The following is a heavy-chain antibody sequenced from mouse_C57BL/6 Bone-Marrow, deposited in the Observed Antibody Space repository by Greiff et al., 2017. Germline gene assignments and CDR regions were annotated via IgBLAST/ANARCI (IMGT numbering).Heavy chain of an antibody. V-gene: IGHV1-76*01. D-gene: IGHD1-3*01. CDR1: GYTFTDYY. CDR2: IYPGSGNT. CDR3: ARKRIVAE. J-gene: IGHJ3*02. Sequence: QVQLKESGAELVRPGASVKLSCKASGYTFTDYYINWVKQRPGQGLEWIARIYPGSGNTYYNEKFKGKATLTAEKSSSTAYMKLSSLTSEDAAVYFWARKRIVAEWGRGTLVTVSA.